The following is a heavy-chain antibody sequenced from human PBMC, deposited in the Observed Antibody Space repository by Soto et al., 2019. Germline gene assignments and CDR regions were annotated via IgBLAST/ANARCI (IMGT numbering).Heavy chain of an antibody. D-gene: IGHD3-10*01. V-gene: IGHV3-33*01. CDR3: ARDEVTMVRGVTG. CDR2: IWYDGSNK. CDR1: GFTFSSYG. Sequence: GGSLRLSCAASGFTFSSYGMHWVRQAPGKGLEWVAVIWYDGSNKYYADSVKGRFTISRDNSKNTLYLQMNSLRAEDTAVYYCARDEVTMVRGVTGWGQGTLVTVSS. J-gene: IGHJ4*02.